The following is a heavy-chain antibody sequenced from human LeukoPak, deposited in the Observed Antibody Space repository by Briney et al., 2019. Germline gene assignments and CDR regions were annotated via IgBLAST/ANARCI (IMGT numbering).Heavy chain of an antibody. CDR1: GFTFSSYE. D-gene: IGHD3-22*01. J-gene: IGHJ4*02. CDR2: ISSSGSTI. CDR3: ARITVVITYFDY. V-gene: IGHV3-48*03. Sequence: PGGSLRLSCAASGFTFSSYEMNWVRQAPGKGLEWVSYISSSGSTIYYADSVKGRFTISRDNAKNSLYLQMSSLRAEDTAVYYCARITVVITYFDYWGQGTLVTVSS.